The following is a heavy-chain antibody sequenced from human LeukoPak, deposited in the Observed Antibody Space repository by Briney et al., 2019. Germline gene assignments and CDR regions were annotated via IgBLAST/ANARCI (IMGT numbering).Heavy chain of an antibody. D-gene: IGHD3-22*01. J-gene: IGHJ6*03. CDR1: GFTFSSYA. Sequence: GGSLRLSCAASGFTFSSYAMSWVRQAPGKGLEWVSAISGSGGSTYYADSVKGRFTISRDNSKNTLYLQMNSLRAEDTAVYYCARGSYYYDSSGYYPMDVWGKGTTVTISS. CDR3: ARGSYYYDSSGYYPMDV. CDR2: ISGSGGST. V-gene: IGHV3-23*01.